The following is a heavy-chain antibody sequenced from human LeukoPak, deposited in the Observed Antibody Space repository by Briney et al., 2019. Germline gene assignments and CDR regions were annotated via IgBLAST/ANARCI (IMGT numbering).Heavy chain of an antibody. CDR2: IYTSGST. CDR3: AREKDFSLWDAAVDY. Sequence: SETLSLTCTVSGDSIRTYYWSWIRQPPGKGLEWIGRIYTSGSTNYNPSLKSRVTMSVDTSKNQFSLKLSSVTAADTAVYYCAREKDFSLWDAAVDYWGQGTLLTVSS. CDR1: GDSIRTYY. D-gene: IGHD3-3*01. V-gene: IGHV4-4*07. J-gene: IGHJ4*02.